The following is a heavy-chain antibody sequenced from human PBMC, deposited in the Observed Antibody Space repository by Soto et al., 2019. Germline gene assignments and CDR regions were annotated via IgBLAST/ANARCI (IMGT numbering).Heavy chain of an antibody. V-gene: IGHV4-39*01. J-gene: IGHJ5*02. D-gene: IGHD7-27*01. CDR3: ARGFPTGGHPNGNCFDP. Sequence: SVTLSLSCSVSGASISSSDSYWGWIRKPPGQGLEWIGSIYGGSTYYNPSLKSRVTISVDTSKNQFSLRLSSVTAADTAVFYCARGFPTGGHPNGNCFDPWGQGTLVTVS. CDR1: GASISSSDSY. CDR2: IYGGST.